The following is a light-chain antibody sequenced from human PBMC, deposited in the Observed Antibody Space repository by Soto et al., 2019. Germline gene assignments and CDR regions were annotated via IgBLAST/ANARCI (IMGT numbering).Light chain of an antibody. CDR1: QSISTY. CDR3: QESYSSSRT. J-gene: IGKJ1*01. Sequence: DIQXSHPGCSLPAPVGCRLIITCRSIQSISTYLTWYQQTPGKEXKXXLYTKSNLPSGVPTRFSGSGSGTDFTLTIKRLQPPDFATYFCQESYSSSRTVGEGTKVDI. V-gene: IGKV1-39*01. CDR2: TKS.